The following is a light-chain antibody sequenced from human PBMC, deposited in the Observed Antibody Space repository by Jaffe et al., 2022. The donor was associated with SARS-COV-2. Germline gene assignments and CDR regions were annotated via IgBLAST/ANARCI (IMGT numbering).Light chain of an antibody. CDR1: SGSVSANYY. Sequence: QTVVTQEPSSSVSPGGTVTLTCGLSSGSVSANYYPSWCQQTPGQAPRTLIYNTNIRSSGVPDRFSGSILGNKAALTITGAQADDESDYYCVLYMGSGIWVFGGGTKLTVL. J-gene: IGLJ3*02. CDR3: VLYMGSGIWV. V-gene: IGLV8-61*01. CDR2: NTN.